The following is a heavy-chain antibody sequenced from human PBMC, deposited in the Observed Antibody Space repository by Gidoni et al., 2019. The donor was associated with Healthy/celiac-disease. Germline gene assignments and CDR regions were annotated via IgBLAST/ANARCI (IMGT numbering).Heavy chain of an antibody. CDR2: INHRGST. J-gene: IGHJ6*02. Sequence: QVQLQQWGAGLLKPSETLSLTCAVYGGSFSGYYWSWIRQPPGKGLEWIGEINHRGSTNYNPSLKSRVTISVDTSKNQFSLKLSSVTAADTAVYYCARGTHCSSTSCYLYYYYGMDVWGQGTTVTVSS. V-gene: IGHV4-34*01. CDR1: GGSFSGYY. CDR3: ARGTHCSSTSCYLYYYYGMDV. D-gene: IGHD2-2*01.